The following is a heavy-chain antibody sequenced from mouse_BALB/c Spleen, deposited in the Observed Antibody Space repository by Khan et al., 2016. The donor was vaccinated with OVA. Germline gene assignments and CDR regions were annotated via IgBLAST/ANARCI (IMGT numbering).Heavy chain of an antibody. Sequence: QVQLQQPGAELVRPGVSVKISCKGSGYTFTDFTVHWVKQSHVKSLEWIGVISSYYGDATYNQNFKDKATLTVDKSSSTAYMELARLTSEDSAIXYCARGGGGDRFAYWGQGTLVTVSA. CDR1: GYTFTDFT. J-gene: IGHJ3*01. CDR2: ISSYYGDA. CDR3: ARGGGGDRFAY. V-gene: IGHV1S137*01.